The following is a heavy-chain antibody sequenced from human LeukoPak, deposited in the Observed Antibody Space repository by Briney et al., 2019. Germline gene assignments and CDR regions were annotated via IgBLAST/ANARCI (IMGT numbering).Heavy chain of an antibody. J-gene: IGHJ4*02. CDR2: ISGSGGRT. V-gene: IGHV3-23*01. CDR3: AKRGVVIRVILVGFHKEANYFDS. D-gene: IGHD3-22*01. CDR1: GITLSNYG. Sequence: GGFLRLSCAVSGITLSNYGMSWVRQAPGKGLEWVAGISGSGGRTNYADSVKGRFTVSRDNPKNTLYLQMNSLRAEDTAVYFCAKRGVVIRVILVGFHKEANYFDSWGQGALVTVSS.